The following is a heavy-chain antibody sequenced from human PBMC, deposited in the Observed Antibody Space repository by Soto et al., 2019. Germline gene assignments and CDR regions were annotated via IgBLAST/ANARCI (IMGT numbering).Heavy chain of an antibody. CDR1: GGTIGSYY. D-gene: IGHD3-3*01. CDR2: IYYSGST. CDR3: ARGNDFWSGYEKYYFDY. V-gene: IGHV4-59*01. Sequence: PSETLSLTCTVSGGTIGSYYWSWIRQPPGKGLEWIGYIYYSGSTNYNPSLKSRVTISVDTSKNQFSLKLSSVTAADTAVYYCARGNDFWSGYEKYYFDYWGQGTLVTVSS. J-gene: IGHJ4*02.